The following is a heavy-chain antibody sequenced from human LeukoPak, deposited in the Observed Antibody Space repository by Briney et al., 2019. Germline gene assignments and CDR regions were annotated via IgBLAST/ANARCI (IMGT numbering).Heavy chain of an antibody. J-gene: IGHJ1*01. CDR3: ARDDRYFQY. V-gene: IGHV3-21*01. CDR1: GFTFSTYS. Sequence: GGSLRLSCAASGFTFSTYSMNWVRQAPGKGLEWVSSISSTSNYIYYADSVKGRVTISRDKAKNSLYLQMNSLRAEDAAVCYCARDDRYFQYSGAGTLFTVSS. CDR2: ISSTSNYI. D-gene: IGHD1-14*01.